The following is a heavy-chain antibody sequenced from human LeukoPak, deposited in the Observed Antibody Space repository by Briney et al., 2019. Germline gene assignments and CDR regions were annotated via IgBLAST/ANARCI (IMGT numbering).Heavy chain of an antibody. Sequence: SVKVSCKASGGTFSSYTIGWVRQAPGQGLEWMGRIIPTLGIANYAQKFQGRVTITADKSTSTAYMELSSLRSEDTAVYYCARALGYYGSGSSNWFDPWGQGTLVTVSS. J-gene: IGHJ5*02. V-gene: IGHV1-69*02. D-gene: IGHD3-10*01. CDR2: IIPTLGIA. CDR1: GGTFSSYT. CDR3: ARALGYYGSGSSNWFDP.